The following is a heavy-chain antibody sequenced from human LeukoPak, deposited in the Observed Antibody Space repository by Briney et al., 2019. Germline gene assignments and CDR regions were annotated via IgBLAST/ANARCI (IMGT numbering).Heavy chain of an antibody. D-gene: IGHD3-10*01. Sequence: SETLSLTCTVSGGSISSGDYYWSWIRQPPGKGLEWIGYIYYSGSTYYNPSLKSRVTISVDTSKNQFSLKLSSVTAADTAVYYCAKNTYYYGSGDMDVWGKGTTVTVSS. CDR3: AKNTYYYGSGDMDV. V-gene: IGHV4-30-4*08. J-gene: IGHJ6*03. CDR2: IYYSGST. CDR1: GGSISSGDYY.